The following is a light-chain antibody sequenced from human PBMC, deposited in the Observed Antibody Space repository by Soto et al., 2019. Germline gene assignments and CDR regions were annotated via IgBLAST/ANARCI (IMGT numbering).Light chain of an antibody. Sequence: EIVLTQSPGTLSLSPGERATLSCRASQSVSSSYLAWYQQKPGQAPRLLIYGASSRATGIPDRFSGSGSGTDFTLTISRLEPEDFAVYSCQENGSSQAFGQGTRLEIK. CDR1: QSVSSSY. CDR3: QENGSSQA. J-gene: IGKJ5*01. CDR2: GAS. V-gene: IGKV3-20*01.